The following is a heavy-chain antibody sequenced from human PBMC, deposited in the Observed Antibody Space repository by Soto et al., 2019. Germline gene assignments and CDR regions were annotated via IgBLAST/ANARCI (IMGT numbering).Heavy chain of an antibody. CDR1: GGTFSSYA. Sequence: ASVKVSCKASGGTFSSYAISWVRQAPGQGLEWMGGIIPIFGTANYAQKFQGRVTITADESTSTAYMELSSLRSEDTAVYYCASLESIAARPAGNYWGQGTLVTVSS. CDR3: ASLESIAARPAGNY. V-gene: IGHV1-69*13. CDR2: IIPIFGTA. D-gene: IGHD6-6*01. J-gene: IGHJ4*02.